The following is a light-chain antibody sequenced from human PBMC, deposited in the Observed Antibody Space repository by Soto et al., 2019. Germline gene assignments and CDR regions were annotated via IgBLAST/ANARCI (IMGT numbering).Light chain of an antibody. Sequence: QSVLTQPASVSGSPGQSLTISCTGNSSDVGGYNYVSWYQQHPGKAPKLMIYDVSNRPSGVSNRFSGSKSGNTASLTISGLQAEDEADYYCSSYTSSSTPYVFGTGTKVTVL. J-gene: IGLJ1*01. CDR2: DVS. CDR3: SSYTSSSTPYV. CDR1: SSDVGGYNY. V-gene: IGLV2-14*01.